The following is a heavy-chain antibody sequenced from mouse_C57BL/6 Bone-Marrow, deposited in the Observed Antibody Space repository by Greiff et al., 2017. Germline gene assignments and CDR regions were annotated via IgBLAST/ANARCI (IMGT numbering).Heavy chain of an antibody. CDR2: ITPNNGGT. V-gene: IGHV1-18*01. CDR3: ARHGRGTLLD. CDR1: GYTFPDYN. D-gene: IGHD3-3*01. J-gene: IGHJ2*01. Sequence: VQLKQSGPELVKPGASVKMPCKASGYTFPDYNMDWVKPSHGKSLEWIGDITPNNGGTIYNQKFKGKATLTVDKSASTAYMELRSLTSEDTAVYYCARHGRGTLLDWGQGTTRTVAS.